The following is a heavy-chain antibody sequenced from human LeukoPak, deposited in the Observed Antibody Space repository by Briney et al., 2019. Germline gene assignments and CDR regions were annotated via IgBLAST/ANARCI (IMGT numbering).Heavy chain of an antibody. CDR3: AGERDMTTVWEIFEY. CDR2: IKEDGSEK. D-gene: IGHD4-11*01. CDR1: GFTFGTYW. V-gene: IGHV3-7*01. Sequence: GGSLRLSCAASGFTFGTYWMSWVRQAPGKGLEWVANIKEDGSEKYYADSVKGRFTISRDNAKKSLYLQMNSLRADDTAVYYCAGERDMTTVWEIFEYWGQGALVNVSS. J-gene: IGHJ4*02.